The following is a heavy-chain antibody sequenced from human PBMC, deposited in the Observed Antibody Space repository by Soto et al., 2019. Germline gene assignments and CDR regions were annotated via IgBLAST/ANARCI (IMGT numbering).Heavy chain of an antibody. J-gene: IGHJ1*01. V-gene: IGHV3-74*01. CDR1: GFTFRKFW. Sequence: EVQLVQSGGGLAQPGKSLRLSCAASGFTFRKFWMHWVRQVPGKGPVWVSYISSDGTTTDYADSVKGRFTISRDNAKETLYLQMDSLRAADTVVYYCAIQDCTNDVCLEAAVTVGGALESWGQGTLVTVSS. CDR2: ISSDGTTT. CDR3: AIQDCTNDVCLEAAVTVGGALES. D-gene: IGHD2-8*01.